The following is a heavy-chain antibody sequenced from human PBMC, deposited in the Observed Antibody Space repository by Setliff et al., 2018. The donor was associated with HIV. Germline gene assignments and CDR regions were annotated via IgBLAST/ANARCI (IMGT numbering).Heavy chain of an antibody. CDR1: GGSINNYF. CDR3: ARYRRDDYYLTAYFDS. V-gene: IGHV4-59*01. J-gene: IGHJ4*02. D-gene: IGHD1-26*01. Sequence: SETLSLTCTVSGGSINNYFWSWIRQSPGRGLEWIGYIYYSGETNYNPSLKSRVTFSVDTSKNQFSLKLSSVTAADSAVYYCARYRRDDYYLTAYFDSWGQGTLVTVSS. CDR2: IYYSGET.